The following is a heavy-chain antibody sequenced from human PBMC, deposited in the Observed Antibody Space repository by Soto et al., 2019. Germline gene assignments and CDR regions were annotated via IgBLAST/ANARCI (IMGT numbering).Heavy chain of an antibody. CDR1: GDTFSSHA. CDR3: ARDVPLNYYDGTFSYYAMDV. V-gene: IGHV1-69*13. CDR2: IIPFFKAT. Sequence: GASVKVSCKASGDTFSSHAISWVRQAPGQGLEWMGGIIPFFKATNYAQKFQGRVTITADDSTSTAYMDLYSLRSEDTAVYYCARDVPLNYYDGTFSYYAMDVWGQGTTVTVS. J-gene: IGHJ6*02. D-gene: IGHD3-16*01.